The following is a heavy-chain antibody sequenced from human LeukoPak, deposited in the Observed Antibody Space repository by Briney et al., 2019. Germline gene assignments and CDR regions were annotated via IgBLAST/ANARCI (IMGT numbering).Heavy chain of an antibody. J-gene: IGHJ3*02. V-gene: IGHV3-48*01. CDR1: GFTFSSYS. Sequence: GGSLRLSCAASGFTFSSYSMNWARQAPGKGLEWVSYISSSSSTIYYADSVKGRFTISRDNSKNTLYLQMNSLRAEDTAVYYCAKLSNYYGSGRGAFDIWGQGTMVTVSS. CDR2: ISSSSSTI. D-gene: IGHD3-10*01. CDR3: AKLSNYYGSGRGAFDI.